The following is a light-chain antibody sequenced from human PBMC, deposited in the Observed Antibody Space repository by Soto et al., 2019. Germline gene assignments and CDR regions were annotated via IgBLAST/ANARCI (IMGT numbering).Light chain of an antibody. J-gene: IGKJ2*01. Sequence: EIMLTQSPGTLSLSPGDRATLSCRASQNVNINFFAWYQKKPGQAPRLLIYGASERATGVPDRFSGRGSGTDFTLTISKLEPEDFALYYCQQYDTSPSYTFGQGTMLET. CDR1: QNVNINF. V-gene: IGKV3-20*01. CDR3: QQYDTSPSYT. CDR2: GAS.